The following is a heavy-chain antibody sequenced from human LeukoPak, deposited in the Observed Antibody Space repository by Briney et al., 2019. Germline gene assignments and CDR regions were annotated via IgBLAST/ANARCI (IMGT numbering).Heavy chain of an antibody. J-gene: IGHJ4*02. Sequence: ASVKVSCKASEYTFTVYFMHWVRQATGQGLEWMGWMNPNSGSTGYAQKFQGRVTITRNTSISTAYMELSSLRSEDTAVYYCARGSGSSQADYWGQGTLVTVSS. CDR3: ARGSGSSQADY. D-gene: IGHD1-26*01. CDR1: EYTFTVYF. CDR2: MNPNSGST. V-gene: IGHV1-8*03.